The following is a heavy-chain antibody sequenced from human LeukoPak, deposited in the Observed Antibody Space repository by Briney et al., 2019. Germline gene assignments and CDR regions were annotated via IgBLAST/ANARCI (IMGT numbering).Heavy chain of an antibody. CDR2: ISGSGGST. J-gene: IGHJ4*02. D-gene: IGHD6-13*01. CDR1: GFTFSSYA. V-gene: IGHV3-23*01. CDR3: AKDLSSSWYHFDY. Sequence: GGSLRLSCAASGFTFSSYAMSWVRQAPGKGLEWVSAISGSGGSTYYADPVKGRFTISRDNSKNTLYLQMNSLRAEDTAVYYCAKDLSSSWYHFDYWGQGTLVTVSS.